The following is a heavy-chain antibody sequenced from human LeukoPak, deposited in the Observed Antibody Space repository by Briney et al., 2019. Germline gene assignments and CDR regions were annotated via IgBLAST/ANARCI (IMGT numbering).Heavy chain of an antibody. Sequence: RASETLSLTCAVYGGSFSGYYWSWIRRPPGKGLEWIGEINHSGSTNYNPSLKSRVTISVDTSKNQFSLKLSSVTAADTAVYYCARDYGDYGTIDYWGQGTLVTVSS. CDR3: ARDYGDYGTIDY. CDR2: INHSGST. D-gene: IGHD4-17*01. V-gene: IGHV4-34*01. CDR1: GGSFSGYY. J-gene: IGHJ4*02.